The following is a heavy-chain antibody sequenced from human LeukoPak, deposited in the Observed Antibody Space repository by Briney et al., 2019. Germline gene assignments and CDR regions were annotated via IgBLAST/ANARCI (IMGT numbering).Heavy chain of an antibody. CDR2: LYSRGST. V-gene: IGHV3-53*01. D-gene: IGHD3/OR15-3a*01. CDR3: ASGGLGARKFYSDPFDF. J-gene: IGHJ4*02. Sequence: GGSLRLSCAASGFTVSSNYMSWVRQAPEKGLEWVSILYSRGSTYYADSVKGRFTISRDDSKNTVYLQMNSLRAEDAAVYYCASGGLGARKFYSDPFDFWGQGTLVTVSS. CDR1: GFTVSSNY.